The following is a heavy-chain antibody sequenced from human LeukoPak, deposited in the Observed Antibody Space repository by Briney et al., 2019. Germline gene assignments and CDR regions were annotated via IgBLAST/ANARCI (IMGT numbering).Heavy chain of an antibody. CDR2: ISASGSKT. V-gene: IGHV3-23*01. CDR3: AKDLGSTFYYFDY. D-gene: IGHD2/OR15-2a*01. Sequence: PGGSLRLSCAGSGLIFSNYAMSWVRQTPGKGLDWVSGISASGSKTYYADSVKGRFTISRDNAKNSLYLQMNSLRAEDTALYYCAKDLGSTFYYFDYWGQGTLVTVSS. J-gene: IGHJ4*02. CDR1: GLIFSNYA.